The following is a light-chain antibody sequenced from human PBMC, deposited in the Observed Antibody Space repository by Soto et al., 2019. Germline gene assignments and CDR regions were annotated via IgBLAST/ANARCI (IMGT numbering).Light chain of an antibody. CDR1: QGIRND. Sequence: IHMTQSPSSLSASVGYRFTITCGASQGIRNDLGWYQQKPVKAPKLLIYATSSLQSGVPSRFSGSGSGTDFTLTISSLQPEDFETYYCLQDYNSPRTFGQGTKVDIK. CDR2: ATS. J-gene: IGKJ1*01. CDR3: LQDYNSPRT. V-gene: IGKV1-6*01.